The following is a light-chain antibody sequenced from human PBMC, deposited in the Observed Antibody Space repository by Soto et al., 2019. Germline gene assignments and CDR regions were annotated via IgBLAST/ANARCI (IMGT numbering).Light chain of an antibody. CDR2: EGN. V-gene: IGLV2-23*01. CDR3: CSYAGTYTPDV. J-gene: IGLJ1*01. Sequence: QSALTQPASVSGSPGQSITISCTGSSSDVGSYNLVSWYQQHPGKAPKLMIYEGNKRPSGVSNRFSGSKSGNTASLTISGLQAEDEADYYCCSYAGTYTPDVFGTGTKLTVL. CDR1: SSDVGSYNL.